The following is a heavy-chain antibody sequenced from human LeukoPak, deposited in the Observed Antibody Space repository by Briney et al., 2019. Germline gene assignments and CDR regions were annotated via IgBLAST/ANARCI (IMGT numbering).Heavy chain of an antibody. Sequence: GGSLRLSCAASGFTFSSYGMHWVRQAPGKGLEWVAFIRYDRSNKYYADSVKGRFTISRDNSKNTLYLQMNSLRAEDTAVYYCAKVPRIARLGAFYFDYWGQGTLVTVSS. CDR3: AKVPRIARLGAFYFDY. D-gene: IGHD1-26*01. CDR2: IRYDRSNK. V-gene: IGHV3-30*02. CDR1: GFTFSSYG. J-gene: IGHJ4*02.